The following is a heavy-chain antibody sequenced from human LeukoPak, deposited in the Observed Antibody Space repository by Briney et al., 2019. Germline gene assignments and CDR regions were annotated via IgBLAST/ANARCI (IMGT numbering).Heavy chain of an antibody. J-gene: IGHJ4*02. CDR3: TKEPLYCGGDCYEPFDY. CDR1: GFTLSSYA. CDR2: ISGSGGST. Sequence: GGSLRLSCAASGFTLSSYAMSWVRQAPGRGLGWVSPISGSGGSTYYADSVKGRFTISRDNSKNTLYLQMKSLRAKDTAVYYCTKEPLYCGGDCYEPFDYWGQGTLVTVSS. D-gene: IGHD2-21*02. V-gene: IGHV3-23*01.